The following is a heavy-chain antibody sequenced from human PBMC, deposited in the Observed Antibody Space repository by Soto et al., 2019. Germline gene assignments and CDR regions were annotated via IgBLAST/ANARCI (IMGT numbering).Heavy chain of an antibody. CDR1: GFTFSSYA. J-gene: IGHJ6*04. V-gene: IGHV3-30-3*01. CDR2: TSYDGSNK. D-gene: IGHD2-2*01. Sequence: SGGSLRLSCAASGFTFSSYAMHWVRQAPCKGLEWVAVTSYDGSNKYYADSVKGRFTISRDNSKNTLYLQMNSLRAEDTAVYYCARDGCSSTCCYYYYGMDVWGKGTTVTVSS. CDR3: ARDGCSSTCCYYYYGMDV.